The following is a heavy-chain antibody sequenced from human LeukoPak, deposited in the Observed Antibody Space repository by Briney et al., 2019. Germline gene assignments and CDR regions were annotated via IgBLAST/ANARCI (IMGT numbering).Heavy chain of an antibody. CDR3: VSWAGGNSDVASFDY. Sequence: ASVKVSCKASGYIFSDYYIHWVRQAPGRGFEWMGWITRYSGATKFAQKFQGRVTLTRDTSISTAYVELTNLASDDTAVYYSVSWAGGNSDVASFDYWGQGTLDSVSS. J-gene: IGHJ4*02. CDR1: GYIFSDYY. CDR2: ITRYSGAT. D-gene: IGHD2-21*01. V-gene: IGHV1-2*02.